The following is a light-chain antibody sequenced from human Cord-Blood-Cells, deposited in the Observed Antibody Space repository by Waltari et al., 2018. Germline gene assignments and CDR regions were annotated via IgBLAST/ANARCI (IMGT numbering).Light chain of an antibody. CDR3: NSRDSSGNHYV. J-gene: IGLJ1*01. CDR1: SLRSYY. CDR2: GKN. V-gene: IGLV3-19*01. Sequence: SSELTQDPAVSLALGQTVRITCQGDSLRSYYASWYQQKPGQAPVLVIYGKNNRPSGIPDRCSGSSSGNTASLTITGAQAEDEADYYCNSRDSSGNHYVFGTGTKVTVL.